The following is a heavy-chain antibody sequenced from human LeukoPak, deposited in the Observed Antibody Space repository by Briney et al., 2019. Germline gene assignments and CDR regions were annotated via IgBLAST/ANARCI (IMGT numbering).Heavy chain of an antibody. V-gene: IGHV3-33*01. CDR2: TWYDGSNK. CDR3: AREAGSGYYLNY. Sequence: GGSLRLSCAASGFTFSSYGMHWVRQAPGKGLEWVAVTWYDGSNKYYADSVKGRFTISRDNSKNTLYLQMNSLRAEDTAVYYCAREAGSGYYLNYWGQGTLVTVSS. D-gene: IGHD3-3*01. CDR1: GFTFSSYG. J-gene: IGHJ4*02.